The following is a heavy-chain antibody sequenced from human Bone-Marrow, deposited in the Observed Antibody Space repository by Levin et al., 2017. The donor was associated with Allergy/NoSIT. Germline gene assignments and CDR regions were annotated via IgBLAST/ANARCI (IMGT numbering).Heavy chain of an antibody. CDR3: AKDEGPFSSSFAFDC. Sequence: GGSLRLSCAASGFNFASYGMNWVRQAPGKGLEWVSSISGTGRHIYLADSLKGRFTIPRDNAKNSLSLQMNNLRVEDTAVFYCAKDEGPFSSSFAFDCWGQGALVTVSS. J-gene: IGHJ4*02. D-gene: IGHD2-2*01. CDR1: GFNFASYG. V-gene: IGHV3-21*01. CDR2: ISGTGRHI.